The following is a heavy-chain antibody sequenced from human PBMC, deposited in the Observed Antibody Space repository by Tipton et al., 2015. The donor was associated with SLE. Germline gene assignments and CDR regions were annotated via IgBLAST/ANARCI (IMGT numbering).Heavy chain of an antibody. CDR3: ARDPGIANGMGD. Sequence: GSLRLSCAASGFTLSNHALSWVRQAPGKGLEWVSIIYSSGSTYYGDSVKGRFTISRDNSKNTLYLQMNSLRAEDTAVYYCARDPGIANGMGDWGRGTTLTVSS. CDR1: GFTLSNHA. D-gene: IGHD1-1*01. J-gene: IGHJ6*02. CDR2: IYSSGST. V-gene: IGHV3-66*03.